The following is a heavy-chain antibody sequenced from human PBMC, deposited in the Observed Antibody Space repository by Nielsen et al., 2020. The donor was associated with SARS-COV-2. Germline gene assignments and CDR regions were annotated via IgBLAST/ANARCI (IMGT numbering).Heavy chain of an antibody. CDR1: GFTFSTYG. CDR3: AKEGRRDVRDY. V-gene: IGHV3-30*18. CDR2: ISYDGSNK. Sequence: EGSLTLSCAASGFTFSTYGMRWVRQAPGKGLEWVAVISYDGSNKYYADSVKGRFTISRDNSKNTLYLQMNSLRAEDTAVYYCAKEGRRDVRDYWGQGTLVTVSS. J-gene: IGHJ4*02. D-gene: IGHD3-10*02.